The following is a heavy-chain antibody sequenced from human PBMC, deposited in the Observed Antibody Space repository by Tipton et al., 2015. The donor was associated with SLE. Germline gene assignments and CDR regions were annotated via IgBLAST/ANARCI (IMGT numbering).Heavy chain of an antibody. CDR3: AREGGATVTTDY. D-gene: IGHD4-11*01. J-gene: IGHJ4*02. V-gene: IGHV4-61*02. Sequence: TLSLTCTVSGGSISSGSYYWSWIRQPAGKGLEWIGRIYTSGSTNYNPSLKSRVTISVDTSKNQFSLKLSSVTAADTAVYYCAREGGATVTTDYWGQGTLVTVSS. CDR1: GGSISSGSYY. CDR2: IYTSGST.